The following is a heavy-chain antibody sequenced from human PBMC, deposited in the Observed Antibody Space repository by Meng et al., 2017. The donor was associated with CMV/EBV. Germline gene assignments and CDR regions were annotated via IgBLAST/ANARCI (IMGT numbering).Heavy chain of an antibody. D-gene: IGHD4-17*01. V-gene: IGHV3-74*01. CDR1: GFNFSNSW. CDR3: ARDGQRTTLTPFDY. Sequence: LSLTCAASGFNFSNSWMHWVRQPPGKGLVWVSRIISDGSSTNYADSVKGRFTISRDNAKNTLYLQMNSLRAEDTAVYYCARDGQRTTLTPFDYWGQGTLVTVSS. J-gene: IGHJ4*02. CDR2: IISDGSST.